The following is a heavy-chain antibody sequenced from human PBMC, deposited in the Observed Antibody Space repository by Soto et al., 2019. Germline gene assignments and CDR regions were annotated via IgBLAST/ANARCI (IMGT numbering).Heavy chain of an antibody. D-gene: IGHD6-19*01. CDR1: GGSISSYD. Sequence: NPSETLALTCTVSGGSISSYDWRWIRQPPGKGLEWIGYIYYSGSTNYNPSLKSRVTISVDTSKTQFSLKPSSVTAADTAVYYCARQQWLVLNAFDIWGQGTMVTVS. CDR3: ARQQWLVLNAFDI. J-gene: IGHJ3*02. CDR2: IYYSGST. V-gene: IGHV4-59*01.